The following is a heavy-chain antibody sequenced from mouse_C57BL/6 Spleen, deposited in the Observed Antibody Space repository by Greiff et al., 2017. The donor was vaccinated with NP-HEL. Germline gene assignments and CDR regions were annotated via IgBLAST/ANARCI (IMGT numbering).Heavy chain of an antibody. V-gene: IGHV2-2*01. CDR2: IWSGGST. CDR3: ARTAYYGSSYVGYFDV. D-gene: IGHD1-1*01. CDR1: GFSLTSYG. Sequence: VMLVESGPGLVQPSQSLSITCTVSGFSLTSYGVHWVRQSPGKGLEWLGVIWSGGSTDYNAALISRLSISKDNSKSQVFFKMNSLQAGDTAIYYCARTAYYGSSYVGYFDVWGTGTTVTVSS. J-gene: IGHJ1*03.